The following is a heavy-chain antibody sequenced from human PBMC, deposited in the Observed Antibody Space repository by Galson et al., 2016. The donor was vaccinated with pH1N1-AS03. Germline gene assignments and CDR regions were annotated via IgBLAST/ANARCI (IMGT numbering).Heavy chain of an antibody. Sequence: CAISGDSVSSNIDAWNWIRQSPSGGLEWLGRTYWRSKWYNDYAVSVKSRITINPDTSKNQFSLQLNSVTPEDTAVYYCARGRYSALDIRGQGTMVTVSS. CDR3: ARGRYSALDI. V-gene: IGHV6-1*01. CDR1: GDSVSSNIDA. D-gene: IGHD1-1*01. J-gene: IGHJ3*02. CDR2: TYWRSKWYN.